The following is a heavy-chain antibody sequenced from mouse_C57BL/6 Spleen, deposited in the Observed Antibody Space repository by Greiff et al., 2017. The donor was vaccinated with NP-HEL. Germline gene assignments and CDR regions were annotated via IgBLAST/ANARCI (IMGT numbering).Heavy chain of an antibody. J-gene: IGHJ3*01. Sequence: QVQLKQPGAELVKPGASVKVSCKASGYTFTSYWMHWVKQRPGQGLEWIGEIDPSDSYTNYNQKFKGKSTLTVDKSSSTAYMQLSSLTSEDSAVYYCARGEAGAYWGQGTLVTVSA. CDR1: GYTFTSYW. D-gene: IGHD3-2*02. CDR3: ARGEAGAY. V-gene: IGHV1-69*01. CDR2: IDPSDSYT.